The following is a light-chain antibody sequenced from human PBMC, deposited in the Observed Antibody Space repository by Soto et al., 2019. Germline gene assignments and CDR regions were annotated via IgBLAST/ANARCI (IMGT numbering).Light chain of an antibody. CDR2: GAS. CDR3: QQRSNWPIT. Sequence: IMLMQSPGTMSLYPGERATISCRASQSVSSSYLAWYQQKPGQVPRLFIYGASTRATDIPDRFSGSGSGTDFTLTISSLEPEDFALYYCQQRSNWPITFGQGTRLEVK. J-gene: IGKJ5*01. V-gene: IGKV3D-20*02. CDR1: QSVSSSY.